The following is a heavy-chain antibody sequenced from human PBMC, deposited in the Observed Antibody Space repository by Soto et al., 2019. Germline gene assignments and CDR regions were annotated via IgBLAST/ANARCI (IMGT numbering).Heavy chain of an antibody. CDR3: ARDGLDDILTGYSLEGNWFDP. J-gene: IGHJ5*02. CDR2: ISSSSSYI. V-gene: IGHV3-21*01. Sequence: GSLRLSCAASGFTFSSYSMNWVRQAPGKGLEWVSSISSSSSYIYYADSVKGRFTISRDNAKNSLYLQMNSLRAEDTAVYYCARDGLDDILTGYSLEGNWFDPWGQGTLVTVSS. D-gene: IGHD3-9*01. CDR1: GFTFSSYS.